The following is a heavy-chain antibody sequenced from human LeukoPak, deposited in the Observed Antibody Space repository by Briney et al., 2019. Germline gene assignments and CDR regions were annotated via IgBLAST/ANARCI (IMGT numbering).Heavy chain of an antibody. D-gene: IGHD6-19*01. CDR2: IYYSGST. J-gene: IGHJ5*02. CDR1: GGSISSYY. CDR3: ARFLAVAKNWSDP. V-gene: IGHV4-59*01. Sequence: KPSETLSLTCTVSGGSISSYYWSWIRQPPGKGLEWIGYIYYSGSTNYNPSLKSRVTISVDTSKNQFSLKLSSVTAADTAVYYCARFLAVAKNWSDPWGQGTLVTVSS.